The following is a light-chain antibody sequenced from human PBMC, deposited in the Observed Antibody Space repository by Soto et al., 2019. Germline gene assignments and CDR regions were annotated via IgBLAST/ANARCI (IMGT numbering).Light chain of an antibody. J-gene: IGLJ1*01. Sequence: QSVLTQPRSVSGSPGQSVTISCTGTSSDVGRYIFVSWYQQHPGKAPKLIIYDATKRPSGVPDRFSGSKSGNTASLTISGLQAEDETDYYCCSHAGTSVVFGTGTKLTVL. CDR1: SSDVGRYIF. V-gene: IGLV2-11*01. CDR2: DAT. CDR3: CSHAGTSVV.